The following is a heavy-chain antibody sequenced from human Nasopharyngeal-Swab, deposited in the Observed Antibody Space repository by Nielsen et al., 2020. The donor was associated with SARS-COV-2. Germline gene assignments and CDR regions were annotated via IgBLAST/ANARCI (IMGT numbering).Heavy chain of an antibody. J-gene: IGHJ4*02. Sequence: SGPTLVKPTQTLTLTCTFSGFSLNTSGVGVGWIRQPPGKALEWLALIYWDDDKRYSPSLKSRLTITKDTSKNQVVLTMTNMDPVDTATYYCAHRWGSWAGSYFDYWGQGTLVTVSS. D-gene: IGHD3-16*01. CDR1: GFSLNTSGVG. CDR2: IYWDDDK. V-gene: IGHV2-5*02. CDR3: AHRWGSWAGSYFDY.